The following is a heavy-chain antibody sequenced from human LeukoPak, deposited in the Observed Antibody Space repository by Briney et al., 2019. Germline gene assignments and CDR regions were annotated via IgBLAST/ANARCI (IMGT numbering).Heavy chain of an antibody. CDR3: ARDLGTTVVTPDYFDL. CDR1: GGSISSYY. V-gene: IGHV4-59*01. D-gene: IGHD4-23*01. J-gene: IGHJ2*01. CDR2: IYYSGST. Sequence: SETLSLTCTVSGGSISSYYWSWIRQPPGKGLEWIGYIYYSGSTNYNPSLKSRVTISVDTSKNQFSLKLNSVTAADMAVYYCARDLGTTVVTPDYFDLWGRGTLVTVSS.